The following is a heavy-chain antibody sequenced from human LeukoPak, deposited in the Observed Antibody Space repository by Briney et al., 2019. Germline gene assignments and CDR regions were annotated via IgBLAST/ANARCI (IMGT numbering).Heavy chain of an antibody. CDR2: IYYSGST. CDR1: GGSISSSSYY. V-gene: IGHV4-39*07. D-gene: IGHD1-26*01. Sequence: PSETLSLTCTVSGGSISSSSYYWGWIRQPPGKGLEWIGSIYYSGSTYYNPSLKSRVTISVDTSMNQFSLKLSSVTAADTAVYYCARDQTWERFPDWFDRWGQGTLATVSP. CDR3: ARDQTWERFPDWFDR. J-gene: IGHJ5*02.